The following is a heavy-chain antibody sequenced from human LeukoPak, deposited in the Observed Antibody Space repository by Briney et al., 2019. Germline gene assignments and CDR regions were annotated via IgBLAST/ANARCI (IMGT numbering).Heavy chain of an antibody. D-gene: IGHD3-10*01. CDR1: GFTVSSNY. V-gene: IGHV3-66*01. Sequence: GSLRLSCAASGFTVSSNYMSWVRQAPGKGMGWVSVIYSGGSTYYADSVKGRFTISRDNSKNTLYLQMNSLRAEDTAVYYCARVALLWFGELTHWGQGTLVTVSS. CDR2: IYSGGST. CDR3: ARVALLWFGELTH. J-gene: IGHJ4*02.